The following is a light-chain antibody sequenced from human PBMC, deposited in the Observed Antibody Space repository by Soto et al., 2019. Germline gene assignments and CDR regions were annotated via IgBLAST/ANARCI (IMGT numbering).Light chain of an antibody. J-gene: IGKJ1*01. CDR3: QQYNNWHMT. CDR1: QSVSSN. V-gene: IGKV3-15*01. Sequence: EIVITQSPATLSVSPGERATLSCRASQSVSSNLAWYQQKPGQAPRLLIYGASTRATGIPARFSGSGSGTEFTLTISSLQSEDFAVYYCQQYNNWHMTFGQGTKVEIK. CDR2: GAS.